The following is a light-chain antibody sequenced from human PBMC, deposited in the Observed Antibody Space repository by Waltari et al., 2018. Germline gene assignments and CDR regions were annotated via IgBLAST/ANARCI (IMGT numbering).Light chain of an antibody. Sequence: EIVMAQSPGTLSVSPGERVTLSCRASQSVSGNLACYQRGPGQAPRLLVYGASTRGTGVAASFSGSWSGTDFTLTISSLQSEDFAIYFWQQYNSWPYTFGQGTKLEMK. CDR1: QSVSGN. CDR2: GAS. V-gene: IGKV3-15*01. J-gene: IGKJ2*01. CDR3: QQYNSWPYT.